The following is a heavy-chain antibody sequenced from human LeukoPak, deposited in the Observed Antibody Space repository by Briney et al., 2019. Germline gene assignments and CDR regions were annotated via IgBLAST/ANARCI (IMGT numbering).Heavy chain of an antibody. Sequence: PGASLRLSCAASGFIFRNYAMSWVRQASGKGLEWVSAITGSGDTTYYADSVKGRFTISRDNSKNTLYVEMNTLRVEDTAIYYCAKWGDYDILTGYYVPDFWGQGTLVTVSS. CDR1: GFIFRNYA. CDR2: ITGSGDTT. J-gene: IGHJ4*02. CDR3: AKWGDYDILTGYYVPDF. D-gene: IGHD3-9*01. V-gene: IGHV3-23*01.